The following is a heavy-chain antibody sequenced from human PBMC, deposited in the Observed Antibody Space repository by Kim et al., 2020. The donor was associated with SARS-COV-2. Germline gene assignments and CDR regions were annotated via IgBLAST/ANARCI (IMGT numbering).Heavy chain of an antibody. CDR2: IYSGGST. V-gene: IGHV3-53*04. CDR1: GFTVSSNY. CDR3: ARDYCSSTSCYAY. D-gene: IGHD2-2*01. J-gene: IGHJ4*02. Sequence: GGSLRLSCAASGFTVSSNYMSWVRQAPGKGLEWVSVIYSGGSTYYADSVKGRFTISRHNSKNTLYLQMNSLRAEDTAVYYCARDYCSSTSCYAYWGQGTLVTVSS.